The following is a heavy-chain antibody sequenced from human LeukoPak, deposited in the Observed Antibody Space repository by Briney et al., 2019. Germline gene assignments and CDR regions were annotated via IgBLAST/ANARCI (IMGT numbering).Heavy chain of an antibody. D-gene: IGHD3-10*01. V-gene: IGHV4-34*01. CDR2: INHSGGT. Sequence: PSETLSLTCAVYGGSFSGYYWSWIRQPPGKGLEWIGEINHSGGTNYNPSLKSRVTISVDTSKSQFSLKLSSVTAADTAVYYCARDLWFGGEGGQGTLVTVSS. CDR1: GGSFSGYY. J-gene: IGHJ4*02. CDR3: ARDLWFGGE.